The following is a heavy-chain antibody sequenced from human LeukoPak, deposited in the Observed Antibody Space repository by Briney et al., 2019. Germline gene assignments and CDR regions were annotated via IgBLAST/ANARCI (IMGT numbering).Heavy chain of an antibody. V-gene: IGHV3-21*01. CDR2: ISSSSSYI. CDR3: ERPLNSRYQCFAL. Sequence: AGGSLRLSCAASGFTFSSYSMSWVRQAPGKGLEWVSSISSSSSYIYYADSVKGRFTISRDNAKNSLYLQMHSLRAADTAVYYCERPLNSRYQCFALWGGGTLVTVSS. J-gene: IGHJ2*01. CDR1: GFTFSSYS. D-gene: IGHD2-2*01.